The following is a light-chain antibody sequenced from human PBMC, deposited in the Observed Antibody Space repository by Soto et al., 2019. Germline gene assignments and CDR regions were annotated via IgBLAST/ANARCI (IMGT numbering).Light chain of an antibody. CDR2: DVT. V-gene: IGLV2-8*01. Sequence: QSVLSQPPSAAASPGQSVAISCTGTASDIGAYNYVSWYQQHPGKVPKLIIYDVTKRPSGVPDRFSGSKSVNTASLTVSGLQTEDEADYYCTSYTRNDILLFGGGTKLTVL. J-gene: IGLJ3*02. CDR1: ASDIGAYNY. CDR3: TSYTRNDILL.